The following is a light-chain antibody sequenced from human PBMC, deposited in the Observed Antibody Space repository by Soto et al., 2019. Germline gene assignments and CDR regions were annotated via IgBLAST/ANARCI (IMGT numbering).Light chain of an antibody. CDR2: DAS. CDR1: QTVYNN. V-gene: IGKV3-15*01. J-gene: IGKJ4*01. CDR3: QQCRNWPLT. Sequence: EIVMTQSPATLFVSPGEGATLSCKASQTVYNNLAWYQQRPGQPPRLLIYDASTRATGISARFSGSGYGTEFTLTISSLQSEDFAVYFCQQCRNWPLTFGGGTKVEIK.